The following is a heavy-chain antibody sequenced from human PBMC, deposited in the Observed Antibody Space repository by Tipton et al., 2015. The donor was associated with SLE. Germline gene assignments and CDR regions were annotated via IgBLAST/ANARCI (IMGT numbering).Heavy chain of an antibody. CDR2: ISVYNEDT. CDR1: GYTFSNYG. V-gene: IGHV1-18*01. D-gene: IGHD4-11*01. J-gene: IGHJ4*02. CDR3: AAYINYPAY. Sequence: QSGAEVKKPGASVRVSCKASGYTFSNYGISWVRQAPGHGLEWMGWISVYNEDTDQAQKFQGRVTISADTSTSTIHMELISLTSEDTALYFCAAYINYPAYWGQGSLVTVSS.